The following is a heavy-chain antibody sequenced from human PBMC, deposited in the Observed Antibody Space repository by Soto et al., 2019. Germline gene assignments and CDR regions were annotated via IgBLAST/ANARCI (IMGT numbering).Heavy chain of an antibody. V-gene: IGHV4-34*01. CDR3: ARARYYDFWSGPQSGASKPRVFDY. Sequence: PSETLSLTCAVYGVSFSGYYWIWIRQPPGKGLEWIGEINHSGSTNYNPSLKSRVTISVDTSKNQFSLKLSSVTAADTAVYYCARARYYDFWSGPQSGASKPRVFDYWGQGTLVTVSS. J-gene: IGHJ4*02. CDR1: GVSFSGYY. D-gene: IGHD3-3*01. CDR2: INHSGST.